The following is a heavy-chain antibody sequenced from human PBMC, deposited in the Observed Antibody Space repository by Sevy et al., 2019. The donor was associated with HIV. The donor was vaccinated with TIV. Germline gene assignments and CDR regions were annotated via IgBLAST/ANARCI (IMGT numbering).Heavy chain of an antibody. Sequence: GGSLRLSCAASGFTFDDYPMHWVRQAPGKGLEWVSGISWNSASTGDADSVKGRFTISRDNAKKYQYLEMNSLRAEDTAFYYCGKAIRNYEGDYYDFYGMDVWGQGTTVTVSS. J-gene: IGHJ6*02. CDR3: GKAIRNYEGDYYDFYGMDV. D-gene: IGHD4-4*01. CDR2: ISWNSAST. V-gene: IGHV3-9*01. CDR1: GFTFDDYP.